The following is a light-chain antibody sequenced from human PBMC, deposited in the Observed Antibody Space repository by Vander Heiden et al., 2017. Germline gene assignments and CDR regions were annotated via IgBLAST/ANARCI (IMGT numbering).Light chain of an antibody. CDR2: DAS. CDR1: QSIGSV. Sequence: EIVLTQSPDFQSVTPKEKVTITCRASQSIGSVLHWYQQKPDQSPRLLIRDASQSCSGVPSRFSGSGSGTDFTLTINSLEAEDAATYYCQQCSSLAYTFGQGTRLEIK. J-gene: IGKJ5*01. CDR3: QQCSSLAYT. V-gene: IGKV6-21*01.